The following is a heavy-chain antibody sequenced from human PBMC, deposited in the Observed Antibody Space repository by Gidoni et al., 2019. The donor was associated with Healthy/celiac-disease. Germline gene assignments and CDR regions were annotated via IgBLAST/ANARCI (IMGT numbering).Heavy chain of an antibody. Sequence: EVQLVGSGGGLVKPGGSLRLSCAASGFTFSSYSMNWVRQAPGKGLEWVSSISSSSSYIYYADSVKGRFTISRDNAKNSLYLQMNSLRAEDTAVYYCARVHYSSGWYPGAFDIWGQGTMVTVSS. J-gene: IGHJ3*02. V-gene: IGHV3-21*01. CDR3: ARVHYSSGWYPGAFDI. CDR2: ISSSSSYI. CDR1: GFTFSSYS. D-gene: IGHD6-19*01.